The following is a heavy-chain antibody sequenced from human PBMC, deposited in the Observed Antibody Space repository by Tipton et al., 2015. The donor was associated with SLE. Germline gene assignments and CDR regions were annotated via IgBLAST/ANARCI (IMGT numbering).Heavy chain of an antibody. V-gene: IGHV4-59*01. Sequence: TLSLTCTVSGGSISSYYWSWIRQPPGKGLEWIGYIYYSGSTNYNPSLKSRVTISEDTSKNQFSLKLSSVPAADTAVYYCASESSWDSLFDYWGQGTLVTVSS. J-gene: IGHJ4*02. D-gene: IGHD6-13*01. CDR2: IYYSGST. CDR1: GGSISSYY. CDR3: ASESSWDSLFDY.